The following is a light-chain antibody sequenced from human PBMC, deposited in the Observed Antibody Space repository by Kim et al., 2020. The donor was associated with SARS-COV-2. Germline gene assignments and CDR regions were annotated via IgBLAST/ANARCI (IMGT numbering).Light chain of an antibody. Sequence: DIQMTQSPSSLSASVGDRVTITCRASQSISSYLNWYQQKPGKAPKLLIYAASSLQSGVPSRFSGSGSGTDFTLTISLQPEDFATYYCQQCYSTPRTFGEGTKVDIK. CDR1: QSISSY. J-gene: IGKJ1*01. V-gene: IGKV1-39*01. CDR3: QQCYSTPRT. CDR2: AAS.